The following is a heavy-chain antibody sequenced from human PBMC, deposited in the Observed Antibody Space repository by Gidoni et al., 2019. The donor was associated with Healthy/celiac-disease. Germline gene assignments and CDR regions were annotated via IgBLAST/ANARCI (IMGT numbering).Heavy chain of an antibody. CDR2: IYYSWRD. D-gene: IGHD3-22*01. J-gene: IGHJ5*01. CDR1: GGSLPRISYS. CDR3: AISSGYYYVGWFDS. V-gene: IGHV4-39*01. Sequence: QLPLQESGPGLVKPSETLSLICTVSGGSLPRISYSWGWIRQPPGRGLEWIGSIYYSWRDYYNPSLESRCTISVDTSKNQLSLKLSSVTAADTAVYYCAISSGYYYVGWFDSWGQGTLVTVSS.